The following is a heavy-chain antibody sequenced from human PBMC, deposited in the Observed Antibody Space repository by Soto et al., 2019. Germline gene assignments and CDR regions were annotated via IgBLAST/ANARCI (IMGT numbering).Heavy chain of an antibody. CDR3: ARVGGSSGWYIIYY. D-gene: IGHD6-19*01. Sequence: QVQLQGSGPGLVKPSETLSLTCTVSGGSISSYYWCWIRQPPGKGLEWIGYIYYSGSTNYNPSLKSRVTISVDTSKDQFSLKLSSVTAADTAVYYCARVGGSSGWYIIYYWGQGTLVTVSS. J-gene: IGHJ4*02. CDR1: GGSISSYY. V-gene: IGHV4-59*01. CDR2: IYYSGST.